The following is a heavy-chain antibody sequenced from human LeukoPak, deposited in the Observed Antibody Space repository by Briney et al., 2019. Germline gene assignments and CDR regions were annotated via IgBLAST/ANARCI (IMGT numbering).Heavy chain of an antibody. D-gene: IGHD3-16*01. V-gene: IGHV3-23*01. J-gene: IGHJ6*03. CDR3: DVSWGDYYFYFYIDV. Sequence: GGSLRLSCAVSGFTFDNSAMSWVRQAPGKGLEWISGISASGHYTYTADSLKGRFTISRDNSKNSLYLQMNSLRAEDTALYAKDVSWGDYYFYFYIDVWGKGTTVTVSS. CDR1: GFTFDNSA. CDR2: ISASGHYT.